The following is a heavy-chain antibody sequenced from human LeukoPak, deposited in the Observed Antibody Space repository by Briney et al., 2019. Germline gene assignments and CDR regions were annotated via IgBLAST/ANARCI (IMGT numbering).Heavy chain of an antibody. CDR2: IYYSGST. CDR3: ARRDFSSGWYRGNY. V-gene: IGHV4-39*01. J-gene: IGHJ4*02. Sequence: SQTLSLTCTVSGGSISSSSYYWGWIRQPPGKGLEWIGSIYYSGSTYYNPSLKSRVTISVDTSKNQFSLKLSSVTAADTAVYYCARRDFSSGWYRGNYWGQGTLVTVSS. D-gene: IGHD6-19*01. CDR1: GGSISSSSYY.